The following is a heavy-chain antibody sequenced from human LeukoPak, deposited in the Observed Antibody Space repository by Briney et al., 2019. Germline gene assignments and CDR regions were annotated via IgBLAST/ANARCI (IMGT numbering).Heavy chain of an antibody. CDR2: ISVSGGNT. V-gene: IGHV3-23*01. Sequence: GGSLRLSCVVSGFTFSRYAMSWVRQAPGKGLEWVSAISVSGGNTYYADSVKGRFTISRDNSKNTLYLQMNSLRAEDTAAYYCAKVVHIVVVNDAFDIWGRGTMVTVSS. D-gene: IGHD2-21*01. J-gene: IGHJ3*02. CDR1: GFTFSRYA. CDR3: AKVVHIVVVNDAFDI.